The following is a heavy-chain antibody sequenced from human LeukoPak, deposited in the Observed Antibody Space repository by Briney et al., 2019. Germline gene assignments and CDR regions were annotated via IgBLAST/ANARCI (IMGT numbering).Heavy chain of an antibody. CDR1: GFTLSSYW. CDR3: ARDRNTGSSYENLFEY. J-gene: IGHJ4*02. CDR2: INSDGSST. D-gene: IGHD1-26*01. V-gene: IGHV3-74*01. Sequence: GGSLRLSCAASGFTLSSYWMHWVRQAPGKGLVWVSRINSDGSSTSYADSVKGRFTISRDNAKNTLYLQMNSLRAEDTSVYYCARDRNTGSSYENLFEYWGQGSLVTVSS.